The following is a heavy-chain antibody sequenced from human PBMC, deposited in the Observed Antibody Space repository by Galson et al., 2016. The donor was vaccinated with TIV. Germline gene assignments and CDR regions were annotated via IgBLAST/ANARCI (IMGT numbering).Heavy chain of an antibody. Sequence: SVKVSCKVSGDSLSDLSMHWVRQAPGKGLEWMAGFDPEQRKKIYAQKLEGRVTLTDDTSTDTAFLELSSLSFEDTAVYYCASVAWFPGLSLDNWGQGTLVIVSS. CDR2: FDPEQRKK. CDR1: GDSLSDLS. J-gene: IGHJ4*02. D-gene: IGHD2/OR15-2a*01. V-gene: IGHV1-24*01. CDR3: ASVAWFPGLSLDN.